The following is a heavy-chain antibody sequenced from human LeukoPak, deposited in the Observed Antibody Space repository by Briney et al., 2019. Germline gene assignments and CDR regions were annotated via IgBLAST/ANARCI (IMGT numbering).Heavy chain of an antibody. CDR1: GYTFTSYD. Sequence: ASVKVSCKASGYTFTSYDINWVRQATGHGLEWMGWMNPNSGNTGYAQNFQGRVTMTRITSISTAYMELNSLRSEDTAVYYCARGPTVAGTGIDYWGQGTLVTVSS. J-gene: IGHJ4*02. D-gene: IGHD6-19*01. V-gene: IGHV1-8*01. CDR3: ARGPTVAGTGIDY. CDR2: MNPNSGNT.